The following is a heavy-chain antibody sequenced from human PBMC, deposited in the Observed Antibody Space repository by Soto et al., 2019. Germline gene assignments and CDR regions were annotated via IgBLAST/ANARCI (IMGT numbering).Heavy chain of an antibody. D-gene: IGHD1-26*01. CDR2: ISAYNGNT. CDR3: ARDRLKWELLNWFDP. Sequence: QVQLVQSGAEVKKPGASVKVSCKASGYTFTSYGISWVRQAPGQGLEWMGWISAYNGNTNYAQKLQGRVTMTTDTSTSTAYMELWSLRSDDTAVYYSARDRLKWELLNWFDPWGQGTLVTVSS. CDR1: GYTFTSYG. V-gene: IGHV1-18*01. J-gene: IGHJ5*02.